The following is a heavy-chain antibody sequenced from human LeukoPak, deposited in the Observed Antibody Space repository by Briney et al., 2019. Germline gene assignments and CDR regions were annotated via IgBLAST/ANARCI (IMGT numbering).Heavy chain of an antibody. D-gene: IGHD1-26*01. CDR3: ARGNVVGATRPFDY. Sequence: GGSLRLSCAGSGFTFSNYAMYWVRQAPGKGMENVAGIGSNGDSTYYANSVKGRFTISRDNSKNTLFLQMGSLRAEDMAVYYCARGNVVGATRPFDYWGQGTLVTVSS. J-gene: IGHJ4*02. V-gene: IGHV3-64*01. CDR1: GFTFSNYA. CDR2: IGSNGDST.